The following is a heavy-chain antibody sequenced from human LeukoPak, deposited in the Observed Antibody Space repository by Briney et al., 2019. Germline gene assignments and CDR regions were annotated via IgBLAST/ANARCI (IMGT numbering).Heavy chain of an antibody. V-gene: IGHV3-43D*03. Sequence: SGGSLRLSCAASGFTFDDYAMRWVRQAPGKGLEWVSLISWDGGLTYYADSMEGRFTISRDNSKYSLYLQMNSLRTEDTALYYCAKPRRGTITTGPAYTHWGQGTLVTVSS. D-gene: IGHD4-11*01. J-gene: IGHJ4*02. CDR1: GFTFDDYA. CDR3: AKPRRGTITTGPAYTH. CDR2: ISWDGGLT.